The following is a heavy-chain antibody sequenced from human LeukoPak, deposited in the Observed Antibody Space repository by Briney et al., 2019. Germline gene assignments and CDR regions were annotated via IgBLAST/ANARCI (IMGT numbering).Heavy chain of an antibody. CDR1: GFTFSSYG. CDR2: ISYDGSNK. J-gene: IGHJ4*02. CDR3: AKEVGTFTLDY. V-gene: IGHV3-30*18. Sequence: GGSLRLSCAASGFTFSSYGMHWVRQAPGKGLEWVAVISYDGSNKYYADSVKGRFTISRDNSRNTLYLQMNSLRVEDTAVYYCAKEVGTFTLDYWGQGTLVTVSS. D-gene: IGHD1-26*01.